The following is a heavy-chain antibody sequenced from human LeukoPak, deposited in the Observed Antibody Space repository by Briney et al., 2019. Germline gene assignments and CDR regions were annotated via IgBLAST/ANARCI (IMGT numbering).Heavy chain of an antibody. Sequence: SQTLSLTCAISGDSVSSNSAAWNWIRQSPSRGLEWLGRTYSRSKLYNDYAVSVKSRITINPDTSKNQFSLQLISVTPEDTAVYYCARGTSSGWYYSFDYWGQGTLVTVSS. CDR1: GDSVSSNSAA. CDR2: TYSRSKLYN. V-gene: IGHV6-1*01. J-gene: IGHJ4*02. D-gene: IGHD6-19*01. CDR3: ARGTSSGWYYSFDY.